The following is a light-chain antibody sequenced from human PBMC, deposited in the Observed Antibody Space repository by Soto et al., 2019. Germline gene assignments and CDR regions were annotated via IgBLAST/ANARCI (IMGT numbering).Light chain of an antibody. CDR2: GAS. CDR1: QSVSNNY. CDR3: QQYGTSPLT. V-gene: IGKV3-20*01. Sequence: EIVLTQSPGTLSLSPGERATLSCRASQSVSNNYLAWYQQKPGQAPRLLIYGASSRATGIPDRFSGSGSGTDFTLTISRLDPEDFAVYYCQQYGTSPLTFGPGTKVAIK. J-gene: IGKJ3*01.